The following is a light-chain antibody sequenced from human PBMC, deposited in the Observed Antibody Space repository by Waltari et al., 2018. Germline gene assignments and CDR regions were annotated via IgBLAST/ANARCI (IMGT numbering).Light chain of an antibody. CDR3: SSYTRSNTWI. CDR2: DGS. Sequence: QSALTQPPSVSGSPGQSVTISCTGSSSDVGNYNRASLYQQPPGTAPKIKMYDGSNLPSGVTDRFAGSKSGNTASLTISGLQAEDEADYYCSSYTRSNTWIFGGGTKVTVL. V-gene: IGLV2-18*02. J-gene: IGLJ2*01. CDR1: SSDVGNYNR.